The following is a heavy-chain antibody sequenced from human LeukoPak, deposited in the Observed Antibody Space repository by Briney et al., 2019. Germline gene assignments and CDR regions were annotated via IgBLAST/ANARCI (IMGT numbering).Heavy chain of an antibody. V-gene: IGHV4-61*02. CDR1: GGSITSAGYS. CDR2: IYCSGST. CDR3: ARGYCTSTSCSENRYYFDS. J-gene: IGHJ4*02. D-gene: IGHD2-2*01. Sequence: SQTLSLTCTVSGGSITSAGYSWGWIRQPAGKGLEWIGRIYCSGSTNSNPSLKSRVTISVDTSKNQFSLKLRSVTAADTAVYFCARGYCTSTSCSENRYYFDSWGQGALVTVSS.